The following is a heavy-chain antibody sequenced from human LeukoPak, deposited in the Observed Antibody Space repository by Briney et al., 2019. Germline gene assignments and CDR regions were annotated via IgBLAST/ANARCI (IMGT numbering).Heavy chain of an antibody. CDR3: ARDQPYCSSTSCYEVVGY. Sequence: ASVKVSCKASGYTFTGYYIHWVRQAPGQGLEWMGWINPNSGATNYAQKIQGSVTMTRDTSISTAYMELSRLRSDDTAVYYCARDQPYCSSTSCYEVVGYWGQGTLVTVSS. D-gene: IGHD2-2*01. V-gene: IGHV1-2*02. J-gene: IGHJ4*02. CDR1: GYTFTGYY. CDR2: INPNSGAT.